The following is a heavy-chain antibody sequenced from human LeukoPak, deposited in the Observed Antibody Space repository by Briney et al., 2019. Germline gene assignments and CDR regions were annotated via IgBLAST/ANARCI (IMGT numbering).Heavy chain of an antibody. J-gene: IGHJ4*02. CDR1: GGSISSSSYY. CDR2: IYYSGST. D-gene: IGHD1-26*01. Sequence: SETLSLTCTVSGGSISSSSYYWGWIRQPPGKGLEWIGSIYYSGSTYYNPSLKSRVTISVDTSKNQFSLKLSSVTAADTAVYYCARHDGENSGSYSDYFDYWGQGTLVTVSS. CDR3: ARHDGENSGSYSDYFDY. V-gene: IGHV4-39*01.